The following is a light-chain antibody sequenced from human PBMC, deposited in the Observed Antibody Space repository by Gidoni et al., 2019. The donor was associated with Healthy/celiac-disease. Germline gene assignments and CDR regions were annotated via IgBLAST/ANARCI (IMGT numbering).Light chain of an antibody. CDR3: QQYYSTVT. J-gene: IGKJ4*01. CDR1: QGISSY. V-gene: IGKV1-8*01. Sequence: AIRITQSPSSLSASTGDRVTITCRARQGISSYLAWYQQKPGKAPKLLIYAASTLQSGVPSRFSGSGSGTDFTLTISCLQSEDFATYYCQQYYSTVTFGGGTKVEIK. CDR2: AAS.